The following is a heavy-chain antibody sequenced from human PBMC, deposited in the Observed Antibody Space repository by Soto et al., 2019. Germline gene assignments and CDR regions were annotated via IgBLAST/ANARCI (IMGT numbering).Heavy chain of an antibody. CDR3: ARRSISWYVDY. Sequence: EVQLLESGGGLVQPGGSLRLSCAASGFTFSNYAMNWVRQAPGKGLEWVSAISGSGDSTYYADSVKGRFTISRDNSKNTLFMQMNSLRAEDTAVYYCARRSISWYVDYWGQGTLVTVSS. V-gene: IGHV3-23*01. J-gene: IGHJ4*02. CDR2: ISGSGDST. D-gene: IGHD6-13*01. CDR1: GFTFSNYA.